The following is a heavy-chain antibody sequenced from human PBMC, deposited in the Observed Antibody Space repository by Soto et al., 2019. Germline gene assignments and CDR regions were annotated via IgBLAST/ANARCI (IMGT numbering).Heavy chain of an antibody. D-gene: IGHD1-7*01. CDR3: ARDIRGRTNYFDP. V-gene: IGHV3-33*01. CDR2: IWYDGSKK. J-gene: IGHJ5*02. Sequence: VAVIWYDGSKKYYADSVKGRFTISRDDSRSALYLQMNSLRAEDTAVYYCARDIRGRTNYFDPWGEGTLVTVSS.